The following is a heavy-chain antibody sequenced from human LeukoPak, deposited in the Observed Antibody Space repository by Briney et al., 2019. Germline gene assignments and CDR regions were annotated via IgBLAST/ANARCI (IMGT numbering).Heavy chain of an antibody. D-gene: IGHD3-10*01. CDR3: ARGRLWFGELFSYYFDY. CDR1: GFTFSSYE. CDR2: ISSSGSTI. J-gene: IGHJ4*02. V-gene: IGHV3-48*03. Sequence: GGSLRLSCAASGFTFSSYEMNWVRQAPGKGLEWVSYISSSGSTIYYADSVKGRFTISRDNAKNSLYLQMSSLRAEDTAVYYCARGRLWFGELFSYYFDYWGQGTLVTVSS.